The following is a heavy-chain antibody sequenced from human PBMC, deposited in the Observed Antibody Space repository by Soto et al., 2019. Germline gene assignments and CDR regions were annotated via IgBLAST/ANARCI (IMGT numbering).Heavy chain of an antibody. D-gene: IGHD6-13*01. CDR3: ARGGEGYSSSWYGVYDP. J-gene: IGHJ5*02. CDR1: GFTFSSYA. Sequence: QVQLVESGGGVVQPGRSLRLSCAASGFTFSSYAMHWVRQAPGKGLEWVAVISYDGSNKYYADSVKGRFTISRDNSKNTLYLQMNSLRAEDTAVYYCARGGEGYSSSWYGVYDPWGQGTLVTVSS. CDR2: ISYDGSNK. V-gene: IGHV3-30-3*01.